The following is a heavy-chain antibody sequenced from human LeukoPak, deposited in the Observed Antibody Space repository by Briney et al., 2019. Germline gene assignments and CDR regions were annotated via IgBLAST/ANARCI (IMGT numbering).Heavy chain of an antibody. CDR1: GFTFGSYA. CDR3: AKEVDTVMDWANDAFDM. V-gene: IGHV3-23*01. Sequence: QSGGSLRLSCAASGFTFGSYAMSWVRRAPGKGLEWVSGISGSGGGIYYADSVQGRFTVSRDNSKNTLFLEMKSLRVEDTAVYYCAKEVDTVMDWANDAFDMWGQGTMVTVSP. J-gene: IGHJ3*02. CDR2: ISGSGGGI. D-gene: IGHD5-18*01.